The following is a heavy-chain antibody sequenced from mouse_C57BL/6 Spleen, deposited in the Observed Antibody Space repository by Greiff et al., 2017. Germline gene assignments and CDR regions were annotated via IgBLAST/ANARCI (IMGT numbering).Heavy chain of an antibody. D-gene: IGHD1-1*02. CDR3: ARRDYHGGDYAMDY. V-gene: IGHV1-82*01. J-gene: IGHJ4*01. CDR1: GYAFSSSW. CDR2: IYPDDGDT. Sequence: VQLQQPGPELVKPGASVKISCKASGYAFSSSWMNWVKQRPGKGLEWIGRIYPDDGDTNYNGKFKGKATLTVDTSSRTAYLQLSILTSEDSAVFFCARRDYHGGDYAMDYWGKGTSVTASS.